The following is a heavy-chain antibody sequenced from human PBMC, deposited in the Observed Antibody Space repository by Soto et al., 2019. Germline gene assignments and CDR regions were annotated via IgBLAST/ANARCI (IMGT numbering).Heavy chain of an antibody. CDR2: INSDGSHT. CDR1: GLSFNIYW. Sequence: EVQLVESGGGLVQPGGSLRLSCAASGLSFNIYWMHWVRQVPGKGLVWLARINSDGSHTIYVDSVKGRFTISRNNAKNTVFLQMDSLRDEDTGVSYCAGGMAGLDVWGQGTTVTVSS. V-gene: IGHV3-74*01. CDR3: AGGMAGLDV. J-gene: IGHJ6*02.